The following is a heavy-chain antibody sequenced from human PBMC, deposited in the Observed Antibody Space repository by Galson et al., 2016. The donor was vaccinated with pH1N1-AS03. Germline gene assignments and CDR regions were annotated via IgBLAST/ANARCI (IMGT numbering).Heavy chain of an antibody. CDR2: MYPEDSDI. V-gene: IGHV5-51*03. Sequence: QSGAEVKKPGESLRISCKVYGYNFMSYWIGWVRQMPGKGLEWLGIMYPEDSDIRYSPSLRGQVTISADKSISTAYLQWTSLEASDSAIYFCARPSPLGIPGRKGLYAFDFWGQGTKVIVSS. J-gene: IGHJ3*01. CDR3: ARPSPLGIPGRKGLYAFDF. CDR1: GYNFMSYW. D-gene: IGHD7-27*01.